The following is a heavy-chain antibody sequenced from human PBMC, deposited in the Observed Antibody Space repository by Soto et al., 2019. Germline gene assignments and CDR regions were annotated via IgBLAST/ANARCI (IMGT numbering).Heavy chain of an antibody. D-gene: IGHD3-10*01. V-gene: IGHV3-30-3*01. CDR3: ARGVDYYGSGSFDL. J-gene: IGHJ2*01. CDR1: GFTFSSYA. CDR2: ISYDGSNK. Sequence: QVQLVESGGGVVQPGRSLRLSCAASGFTFSSYAMHWVRQAPGKGLEWVAVISYDGSNKYYADSVKGRFTISRDNSRNTLYLQMNSLRAEDTAVYYCARGVDYYGSGSFDLWGRGTLVTVSS.